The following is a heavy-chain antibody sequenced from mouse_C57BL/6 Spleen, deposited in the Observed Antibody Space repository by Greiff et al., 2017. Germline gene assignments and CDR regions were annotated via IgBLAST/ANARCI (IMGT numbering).Heavy chain of an antibody. CDR3: ARSEYYSKYYYAMDY. V-gene: IGHV1-69*01. Sequence: QVQLQQPGAELVMPGASVKLYCKASGYTFTSYWMHWVKQRPGQGLEWIGEIDPSDSYTNYNQKFKGKSTLTVDKSSSTAYMQLSSLTSEDSAVYYCARSEYYSKYYYAMDYWGQGTSVTVSS. J-gene: IGHJ4*01. CDR1: GYTFTSYW. D-gene: IGHD2-5*01. CDR2: IDPSDSYT.